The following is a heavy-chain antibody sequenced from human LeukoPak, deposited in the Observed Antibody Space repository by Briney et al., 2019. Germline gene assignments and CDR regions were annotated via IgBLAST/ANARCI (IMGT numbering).Heavy chain of an antibody. CDR2: IKQDGSET. J-gene: IGHJ4*02. CDR3: ARDRGYSYGTDY. V-gene: IGHV3-7*03. Sequence: GGCMRLCCDASVFTFSSYWITWVRQAPWKGLEWVANIKQDGSETYYAVSVKGRFTISRDNAKNSLYLQMNSLRAEDTAVYYCARDRGYSYGTDYWGQGTLVTVSS. D-gene: IGHD5-18*01. CDR1: VFTFSSYW.